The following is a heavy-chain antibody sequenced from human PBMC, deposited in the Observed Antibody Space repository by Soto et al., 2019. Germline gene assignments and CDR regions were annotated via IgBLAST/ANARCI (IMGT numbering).Heavy chain of an antibody. J-gene: IGHJ4*01. CDR2: VYSGGST. V-gene: IGHV4-39*02. Sequence: SETLSLTCTVSGASINNSNFYWGWVRQPPGKGLEWIGTVYSGGSTSYNPSLQSRLILSVGTSKNYVSPKLDSLTAADTALYYCAGIDYDFRRSFSDYWGHGFLVTVSS. CDR3: AGIDYDFRRSFSDY. D-gene: IGHD3-3*01. CDR1: GASINNSNFY.